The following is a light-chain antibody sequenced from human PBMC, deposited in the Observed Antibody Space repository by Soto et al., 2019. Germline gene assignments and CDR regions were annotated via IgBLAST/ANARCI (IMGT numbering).Light chain of an antibody. CDR3: SSYTSSSTWV. CDR2: EVS. CDR1: SSDVGGYNY. Sequence: QSVLTQPASVSGSPGQSITISCTGTSSDVGGYNYVSWYQQHPGRAPKLMIYEVSYRPSGISNLFSGSKSGKTASLTISGLQAEDEADYYCSSYTSSSTWVFGGGTKLTVL. V-gene: IGLV2-14*01. J-gene: IGLJ3*02.